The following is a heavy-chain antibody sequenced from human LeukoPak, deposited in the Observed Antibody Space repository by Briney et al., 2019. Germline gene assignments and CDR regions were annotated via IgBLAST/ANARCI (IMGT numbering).Heavy chain of an antibody. CDR3: VIWGDYDVLTGYYVPDY. CDR2: ITGSGTNR. V-gene: IGHV3-23*01. CDR1: GFTFSNYA. J-gene: IGHJ4*02. Sequence: PGGSLRLSCVASGFTFSNYAMSWVRQAPGKGLEWVSAITGSGTNRYYADSLKGRFTTSRDNSKNTVFLQMNSLRHEDTAIYYCVIWGDYDVLTGYYVPDYWGQGTLDTVAS. D-gene: IGHD3-9*01.